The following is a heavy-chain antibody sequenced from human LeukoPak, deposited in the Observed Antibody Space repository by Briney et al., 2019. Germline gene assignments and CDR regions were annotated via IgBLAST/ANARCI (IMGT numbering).Heavy chain of an antibody. CDR2: INPNSGGT. V-gene: IGHV1-2*02. D-gene: IGHD1-26*01. CDR3: ARADGWELLGIFDY. J-gene: IGHJ4*02. Sequence: ASVKVSRKASGYTFTGYYMHWVRQAPGQGLEWMGWINPNSGGTNYAQKFKGRVTMTRDTSISTAYMELSRLRSDDTAVYYCARADGWELLGIFDYWGQGTLVTVSS. CDR1: GYTFTGYY.